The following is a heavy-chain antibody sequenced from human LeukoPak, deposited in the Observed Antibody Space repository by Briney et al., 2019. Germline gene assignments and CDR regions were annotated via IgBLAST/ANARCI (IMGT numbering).Heavy chain of an antibody. Sequence: GGSLRLSCAASGFTFSSYWMSWVRQAPGKGLEWVANVKQDGSEKYYVDSVKGRFTISRDNAKNSLFLQMNSLRVEDTAGYYCARNWGGSDYWGQGTLVTVSS. D-gene: IGHD7-27*01. CDR2: VKQDGSEK. J-gene: IGHJ4*02. CDR1: GFTFSSYW. V-gene: IGHV3-7*01. CDR3: ARNWGGSDY.